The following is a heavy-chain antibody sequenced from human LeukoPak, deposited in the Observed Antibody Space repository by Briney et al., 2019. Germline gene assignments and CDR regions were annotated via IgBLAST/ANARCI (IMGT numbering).Heavy chain of an antibody. V-gene: IGHV4-59*01. Sequence: PSETLSLTCTVSGGSISSYYWSWIRQPPGKGLEWIGYIYYSGSTNYNPSLKSRVPISVNTSKNQSSLKLSSVTAADTAVYYCARGSERLSRKMDVWGKGTTVAVSS. J-gene: IGHJ6*04. CDR3: ARGSERLSRKMDV. CDR2: IYYSGST. CDR1: GGSISSYY. D-gene: IGHD2-2*01.